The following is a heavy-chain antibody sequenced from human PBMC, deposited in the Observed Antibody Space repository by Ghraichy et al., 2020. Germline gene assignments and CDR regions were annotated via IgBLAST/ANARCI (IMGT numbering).Heavy chain of an antibody. D-gene: IGHD3-10*01. Sequence: GGSLRLSCAASGFTFSNNWMSWVRQAPGKGLEWVANINQAGMERYYVNSVKGRFTISRDNANNSLFLQMNSLRAEDTAVYYCSIDYYGSGPDTDYLGQGTLVTVSS. CDR3: SIDYYGSGPDTDY. CDR2: INQAGMER. V-gene: IGHV3-7*01. J-gene: IGHJ4*02. CDR1: GFTFSNNW.